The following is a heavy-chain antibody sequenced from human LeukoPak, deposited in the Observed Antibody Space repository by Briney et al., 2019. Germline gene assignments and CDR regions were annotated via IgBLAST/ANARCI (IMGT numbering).Heavy chain of an antibody. Sequence: ASVKVSCKGSGYTFTGYYMHWVRQAPGQGLEWMGQINPNNGGTNYAQKFQDRVTMTRDTSISTAYMELNRLRSDDTAVYYCARILDFSSETDSEYRGQGTLLTVSS. D-gene: IGHD3-3*01. V-gene: IGHV1-2*06. J-gene: IGHJ4*02. CDR2: INPNNGGT. CDR1: GYTFTGYY. CDR3: ARILDFSSETDSEY.